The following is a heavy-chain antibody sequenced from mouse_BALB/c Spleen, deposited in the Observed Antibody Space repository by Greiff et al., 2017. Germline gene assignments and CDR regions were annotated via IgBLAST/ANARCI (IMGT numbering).Heavy chain of an antibody. CDR2: IRLKSNNYAT. CDR3: TLIYYDYLDY. Sequence: EVKLEESGGGLVQPGGSMKLSCVASGFTFSNYWMNWVRQSPEKGLEWVAEIRLKSNNYATHYAESVKGRFTISRDDSKSSVYLQMNNLRAEDTGIYYCTLIYYDYLDYWGQGTTLTVSS. J-gene: IGHJ2*01. CDR1: GFTFSNYW. D-gene: IGHD2-4*01. V-gene: IGHV6-6*02.